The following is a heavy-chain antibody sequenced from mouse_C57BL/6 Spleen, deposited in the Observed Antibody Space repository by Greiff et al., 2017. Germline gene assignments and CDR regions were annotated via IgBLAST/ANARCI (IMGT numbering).Heavy chain of an antibody. J-gene: IGHJ1*03. CDR2: IHPNSGST. V-gene: IGHV1-64*01. Sequence: VQLQQPGAELVKPGASVKLSCKASGYTFTSYWMHWVKQRPGQGLEWIGMIHPNSGSTNYNEKFQSKATLTVDKSSSTAYMQLSSLTSEDSAVDYCARGITTVVANWYFDVWGTGTTVTVSS. D-gene: IGHD1-1*01. CDR1: GYTFTSYW. CDR3: ARGITTVVANWYFDV.